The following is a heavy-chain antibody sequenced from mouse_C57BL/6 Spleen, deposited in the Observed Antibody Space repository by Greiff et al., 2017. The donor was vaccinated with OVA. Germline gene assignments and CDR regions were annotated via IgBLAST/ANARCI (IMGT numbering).Heavy chain of an antibody. V-gene: IGHV1-52*01. CDR2: IDPSDSET. J-gene: IGHJ1*03. D-gene: IGHD1-1*01. CDR1: GYTFTSYW. CDR3: ASNYGSSYWYFDV. Sequence: VQLQQPGAELVRPGSSVKLSCKASGYTFTSYWMHWVKQRPIQGLEWIGNIDPSDSETHYNQKFKDKATLTVDKSSSTAYLQLSSLTSEDSAVYYCASNYGSSYWYFDVWGTGTTVTVSS.